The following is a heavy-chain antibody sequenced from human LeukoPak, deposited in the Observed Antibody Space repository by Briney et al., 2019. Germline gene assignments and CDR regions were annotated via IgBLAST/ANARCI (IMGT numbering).Heavy chain of an antibody. V-gene: IGHV3-21*04. CDR3: AKDAPYYYDSSGYYLYYYGMDV. D-gene: IGHD3-22*01. CDR2: ISSSSSYI. Sequence: GGSLRLSCAASGFTFSSYSMNWVRQAPGKGLEWVSSISSSSSYIYYADSVKGRFTISRDNAKNTLYLQMNSLRAEDTAVYYCAKDAPYYYDSSGYYLYYYGMDVWGQGTTVTVSS. J-gene: IGHJ6*02. CDR1: GFTFSSYS.